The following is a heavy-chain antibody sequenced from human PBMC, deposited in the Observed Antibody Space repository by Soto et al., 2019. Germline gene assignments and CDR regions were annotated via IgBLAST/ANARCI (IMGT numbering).Heavy chain of an antibody. J-gene: IGHJ4*02. Sequence: QLQESGPGLVKPSETLSLTCSVSGDSINSDKYYWGWIRQPPGKGLEWIGSSYYRGNTYYNPPPQTRGTISLDKSKSQFSLRLISVTAADSAVYFCAGLEGLATISYYFDFWGQGAQVTVSS. CDR3: AGLEGLATISYYFDF. V-gene: IGHV4-39*01. CDR1: GDSINSDKYY. CDR2: SYYRGNT. D-gene: IGHD3-9*01.